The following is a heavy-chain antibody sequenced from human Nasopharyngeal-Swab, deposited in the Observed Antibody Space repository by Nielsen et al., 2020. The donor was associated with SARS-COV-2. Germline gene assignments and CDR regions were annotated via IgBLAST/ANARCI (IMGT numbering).Heavy chain of an antibody. Sequence: GGSLRLSCAASGFTFSSYGMHWVRQAPGKGLEWVAFIRYDGINKYYADSVKGRFTISRDNSKTTLYLQMNSLRAEDTAVYYCAKKTQSRFLGYMDVWGKGPTVTVSS. CDR1: GFTFSSYG. D-gene: IGHD3-3*01. CDR2: IRYDGINK. CDR3: AKKTQSRFLGYMDV. V-gene: IGHV3-30*02. J-gene: IGHJ6*03.